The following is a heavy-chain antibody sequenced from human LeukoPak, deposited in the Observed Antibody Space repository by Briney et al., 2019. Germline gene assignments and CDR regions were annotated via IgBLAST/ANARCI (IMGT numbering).Heavy chain of an antibody. D-gene: IGHD3-16*01. V-gene: IGHV3-7*04. CDR1: KFTFSSYW. J-gene: IGHJ4*02. CDR3: ARGTYYYEF. CDR2: MNQLGNEK. Sequence: PAGSLRLSCAASKFTFSSYWMRWDRQAPGNVREWVAYMNQLGNEKNYLDSVKSRFSISRNNAKSSLYLQMNSLRAEGAAVYYCARGTYYYEFWGQGTLVTVSS.